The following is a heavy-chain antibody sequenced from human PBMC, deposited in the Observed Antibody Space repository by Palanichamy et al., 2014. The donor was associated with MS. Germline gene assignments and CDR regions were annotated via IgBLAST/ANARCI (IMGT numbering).Heavy chain of an antibody. CDR3: ARRYCTNVLRDPEGMDV. V-gene: IGHV5-10-1*03. D-gene: IGHD2-8*01. Sequence: EVQLVQSGAEVKKPGESLRISCKGSGYSFTSYWISWVRQMPGKGLEWMGKIDPSDSYTNYSPSFQGHVTISVDKSISTAYLQWSSLKASDTAMYYCARRYCTNVLRDPEGMDVWGQGTKVTVSS. J-gene: IGHJ6*02. CDR2: IDPSDSYT. CDR1: GYSFTSYW.